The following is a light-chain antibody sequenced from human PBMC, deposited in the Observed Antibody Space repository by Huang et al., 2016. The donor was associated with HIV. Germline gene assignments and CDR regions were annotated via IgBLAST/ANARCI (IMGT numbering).Light chain of an antibody. J-gene: IGKJ1*01. V-gene: IGKV3-15*01. CDR2: AAS. CDR1: QSVGSN. CDR3: QQHNSWPRT. Sequence: EIVMTQSPATLSVSPGERATLSCRASQSVGSNLAWYQQRRGQAPRLLIYAASTRSTGIPASFSGSGSGTEFTLTVSSLQSEDFAVYYCQQHNSWPRTFGQGTRV.